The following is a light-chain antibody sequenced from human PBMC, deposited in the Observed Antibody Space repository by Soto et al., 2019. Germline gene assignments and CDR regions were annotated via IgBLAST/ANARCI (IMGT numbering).Light chain of an antibody. Sequence: EIVLTQAPGTLSLSPGEKPTVCCRASQSVSDTLAWYQHKPGQTPRILIYDKSTRATGVPNRLSGSRSGAELTLTINRLQSEDFAVYYCQTYNNWPLTFGGGTKVDIK. CDR3: QTYNNWPLT. CDR1: QSVSDT. V-gene: IGKV3-15*01. CDR2: DKS. J-gene: IGKJ4*01.